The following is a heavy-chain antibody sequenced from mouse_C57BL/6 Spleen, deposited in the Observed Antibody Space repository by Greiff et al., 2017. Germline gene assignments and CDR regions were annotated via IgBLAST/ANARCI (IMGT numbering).Heavy chain of an antibody. CDR3: ARLTTVVAKEYYFDY. Sequence: QVQLKQSGAELVKPGASVKISCKASGYAFSSYWMNWVKQRPGKGLEWIGQIYPGDGDTNYNGKFKGKATLTADKSSSTAYMQLSSLTSEDSAVYCCARLTTVVAKEYYFDYWGQGTTLTVSS. V-gene: IGHV1-80*01. CDR2: IYPGDGDT. CDR1: GYAFSSYW. D-gene: IGHD1-1*01. J-gene: IGHJ2*01.